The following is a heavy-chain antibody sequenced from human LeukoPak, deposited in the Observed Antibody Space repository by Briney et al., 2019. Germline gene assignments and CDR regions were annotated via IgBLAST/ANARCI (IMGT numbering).Heavy chain of an antibody. CDR3: AKDLLWGSSSTDAFDI. CDR1: GFTFSTYW. CDR2: IKSDGSDT. V-gene: IGHV3-74*01. Sequence: GGSLRLSCAASGFTFSTYWMHWVRQAPGEGLVWVSRIKSDGSDTSYADSVKGRFTISRDNAKNTLYLQMNSLRAEDTAVYYCAKDLLWGSSSTDAFDIWGQGTMVTVSS. D-gene: IGHD2-15*01. J-gene: IGHJ3*02.